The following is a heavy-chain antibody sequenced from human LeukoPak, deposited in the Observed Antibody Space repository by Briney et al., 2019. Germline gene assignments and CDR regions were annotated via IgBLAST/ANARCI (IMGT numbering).Heavy chain of an antibody. CDR1: GFTFNSYA. CDR2: ISVAGDIK. J-gene: IGHJ4*02. CDR3: AKSHITRYPLQYYFDL. Sequence: PGGSLRLSCAASGFTFNSYAMSWLRQTPQKGREWVSGISVAGDIKYYADSVKGRFTIARDNSRTTLYLQLNSLRADDTGVYYCAKSHITRYPLQYYFDLWGQGAQVIVSS. D-gene: IGHD2-21*01. V-gene: IGHV3-23*01.